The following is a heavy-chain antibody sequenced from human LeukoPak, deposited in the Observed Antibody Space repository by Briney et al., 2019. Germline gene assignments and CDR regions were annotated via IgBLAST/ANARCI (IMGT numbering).Heavy chain of an antibody. CDR2: IKQDGSEK. J-gene: IGHJ4*02. CDR1: GFTFSSYG. V-gene: IGHV3-7*01. Sequence: GGTLRLSCAASGFTFSSYGMSWVRQAPGKGLEWVANIKQDGSEKYYVDSVKGRFTISRDNAKNSLYLQMNSLRAEDTAVYYCARDGGGTFDYWGQGTLVTVSS. D-gene: IGHD3-16*01. CDR3: ARDGGGTFDY.